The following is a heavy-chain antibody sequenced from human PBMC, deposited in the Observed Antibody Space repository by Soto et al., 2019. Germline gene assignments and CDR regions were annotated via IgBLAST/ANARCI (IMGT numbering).Heavy chain of an antibody. D-gene: IGHD6-13*01. V-gene: IGHV1-2*02. J-gene: IGHJ4*02. Sequence: ASVKVSCKASGYTFTGHYMHWVRQAPGQGFEWMGWINPNSGGTNYAQKFQGRVTMTRDTSISTAYMELNRLRSDDTAVFYCAREYSSTWYPFDYWGQGNLVTVSP. CDR2: INPNSGGT. CDR3: AREYSSTWYPFDY. CDR1: GYTFTGHY.